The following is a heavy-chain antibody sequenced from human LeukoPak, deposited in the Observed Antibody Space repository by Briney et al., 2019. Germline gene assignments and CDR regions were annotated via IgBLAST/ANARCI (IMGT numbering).Heavy chain of an antibody. J-gene: IGHJ6*03. CDR3: ARALHYDFWSDYYMDV. CDR2: IYYSGSTSYSGST. Sequence: PSETLSLTCTVSGGSISSYYWSWIRQPPGKGLEWIGYIYYSGSTSYSGSTNYNPSLKSRVTISVDTSKNQFSLKLSSVTAADTAVYYCARALHYDFWSDYYMDVWGKGTTVTVSS. D-gene: IGHD3-3*01. CDR1: GGSISSYY. V-gene: IGHV4-59*01.